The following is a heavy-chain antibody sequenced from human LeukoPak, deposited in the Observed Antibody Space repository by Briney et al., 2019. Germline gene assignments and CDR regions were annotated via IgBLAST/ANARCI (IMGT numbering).Heavy chain of an antibody. V-gene: IGHV3-21*01. D-gene: IGHD1-14*01. J-gene: IGHJ3*02. CDR3: ASGKDPGGAFDI. CDR1: GFTFSSYS. CDR2: ISSSSSYI. Sequence: GGSLRLSCAASGFTFSSYSMNWVRQAPGKGLEWVSSISSSSSYIYYADSVKGRFTISRDNAKNSLYLQMNSLRAEDTAVYYCASGKDPGGAFDIWGQGTRVTVSS.